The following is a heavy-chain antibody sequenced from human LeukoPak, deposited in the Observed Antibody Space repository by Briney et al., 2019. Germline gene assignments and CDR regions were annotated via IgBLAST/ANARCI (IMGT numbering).Heavy chain of an antibody. CDR1: GGSISSYY. Sequence: SETLSLTCTVSGGSISSYYWSWIRQPPGKGLEWIGYIYYSGSTNYNPSLKSRVTISVDTSKNQFSLKLTSVTGADTAVYYCAGERGEEYSSGWYKTYVFDNWGQGIRVTVSS. J-gene: IGHJ4*02. CDR2: IYYSGST. CDR3: AGERGEEYSSGWYKTYVFDN. D-gene: IGHD6-19*01. V-gene: IGHV4-59*12.